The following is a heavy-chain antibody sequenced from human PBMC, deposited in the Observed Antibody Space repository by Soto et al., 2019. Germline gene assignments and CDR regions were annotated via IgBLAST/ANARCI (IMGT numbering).Heavy chain of an antibody. CDR1: GSRFSNYV. CDR2: IIPIFNST. CDR3: AREGRGKKAGYNGLVSLGY. V-gene: IGHV1-69*06. Sequence: SVKVSCKVSGSRFSNYVISWVRQAPGHGLEWLGRIIPIFNSTKYAQNFQGRVTITADKSTSTASLELSSLRSDDTAVYYCAREGRGKKAGYNGLVSLGYWGQGTLVTVYS. J-gene: IGHJ4*02. D-gene: IGHD2-2*02.